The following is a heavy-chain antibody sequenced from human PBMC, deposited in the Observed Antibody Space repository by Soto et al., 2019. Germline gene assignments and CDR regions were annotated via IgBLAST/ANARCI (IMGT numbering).Heavy chain of an antibody. V-gene: IGHV3-48*02. CDR1: GFTFSSYS. CDR3: ARDTGYYYDSSGYVPPNDAFDI. D-gene: IGHD3-22*01. J-gene: IGHJ3*02. CDR2: ISSSSSTI. Sequence: TGGSLRLSCAASGFTFSSYSMNWVRQAPGKGLEWVSYISSSSSTIYYADSVKGRFTISRDNAKNSLYLQMNSLRDEDTAVYYCARDTGYYYDSSGYVPPNDAFDIWGQGTMVTVSS.